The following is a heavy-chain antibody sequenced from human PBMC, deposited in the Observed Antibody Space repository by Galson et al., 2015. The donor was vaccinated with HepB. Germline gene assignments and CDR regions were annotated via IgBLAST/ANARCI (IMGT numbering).Heavy chain of an antibody. CDR2: IIPIFTA. V-gene: IGHV1-69*13. D-gene: IGHD7-27*01. CDR3: ARDGSAGDNSAFDI. J-gene: IGHJ3*02. Sequence: SVKVSCKASGGTFSNYAISWVRQAPGQGLEWMGGIIPIFTAKYAQKIQGRVTITADESTRTAYMEVSSLRSEDTAVYYCARDGSAGDNSAFDIWGQGTMVTVSS. CDR1: GGTFSNYA.